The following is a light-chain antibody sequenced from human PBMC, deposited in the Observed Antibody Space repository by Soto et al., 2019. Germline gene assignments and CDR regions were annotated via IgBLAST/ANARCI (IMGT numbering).Light chain of an antibody. Sequence: DIQMTQSPSTLFASVGDRVTITCRASQSVSNWLAWYQQKPGKAPNLLIYDASSLESGVPSRFSGSGSGTEFTLTISSLQPDDFATYSCQQYTPNSRTFGQGTKVEIK. CDR2: DAS. J-gene: IGKJ1*01. CDR1: QSVSNW. CDR3: QQYTPNSRT. V-gene: IGKV1-5*01.